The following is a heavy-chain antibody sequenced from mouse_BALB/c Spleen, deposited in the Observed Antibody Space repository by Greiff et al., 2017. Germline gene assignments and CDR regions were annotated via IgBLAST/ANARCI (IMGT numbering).Heavy chain of an antibody. J-gene: IGHJ4*01. D-gene: IGHD1-1*01. V-gene: IGHV14-3*02. CDR2: IDPANGNT. Sequence: EVKLVESGAELVKPGASVKLSCTASGFNIKDTYMHWVKQRPEQGLEWIGRIDPANGNTKYDPKFQGKATITADTSSNTAYLQLSSLTSEDTAVYYSNYGSSPYYAMDYWGQGTSVTVSS. CDR1: GFNIKDTY. CDR3: NYGSSPYYAMDY.